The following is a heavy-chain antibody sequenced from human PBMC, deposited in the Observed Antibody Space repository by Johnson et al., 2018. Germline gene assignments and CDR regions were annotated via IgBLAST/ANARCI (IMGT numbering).Heavy chain of an antibody. D-gene: IGHD3-3*01. CDR3: AKAPGKFTIFGGVTGYIDV. CDR2: ISYDGSNK. Sequence: QVQLVESGGGVVQPGRSLRLSCAASGFTFSSYGMHWVRQAPGKGLEWVAVISYDGSNKYYADSVKGRFTISRDNSKNTVYLEMNSLRAEDTAVYYCAKAPGKFTIFGGVTGYIDVWGKGTTVTVSS. CDR1: GFTFSSYG. V-gene: IGHV3-30*18. J-gene: IGHJ6*03.